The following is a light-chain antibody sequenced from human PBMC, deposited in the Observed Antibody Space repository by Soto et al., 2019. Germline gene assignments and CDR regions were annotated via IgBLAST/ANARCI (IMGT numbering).Light chain of an antibody. CDR1: QSISNS. J-gene: IGKJ4*01. Sequence: ETVLTQSPATLSLSPGERATLSCRASQSISNSLAWYQHKPGQAPRLLIYDASNRATGLPARFSGSGSGTDFTLTISSLEPEDFAVYYCQQRSNWPLFGGGTKVEIE. CDR2: DAS. V-gene: IGKV3-11*01. CDR3: QQRSNWPL.